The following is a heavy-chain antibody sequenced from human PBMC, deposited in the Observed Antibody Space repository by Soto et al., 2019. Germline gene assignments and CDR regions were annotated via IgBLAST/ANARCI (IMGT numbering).Heavy chain of an antibody. CDR3: ARDRAGYSGYDYVSSGPNY. V-gene: IGHV3-7*01. J-gene: IGHJ4*02. CDR2: IKQDGSEK. CDR1: GFTFSSYW. D-gene: IGHD5-12*01. Sequence: GGSLRLSCAASGFTFSSYWMSWVRQAPGKGLEWVANIKQDGSEKYYVDSVKGRFAISKDNAKNSLYLQMNSLRAEDTAVYYCARDRAGYSGYDYVSSGPNYWGQGTLVTVSS.